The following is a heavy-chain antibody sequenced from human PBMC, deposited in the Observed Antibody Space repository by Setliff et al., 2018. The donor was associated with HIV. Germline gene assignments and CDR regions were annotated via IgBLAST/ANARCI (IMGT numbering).Heavy chain of an antibody. CDR1: GFTFSTYA. D-gene: IGHD7-27*01. CDR3: ASLLTGEPGRSGYFAL. J-gene: IGHJ2*01. V-gene: IGHV4-34*01. CDR2: INQSGST. Sequence: GSLRLSCAAPGFTFSTYAMSWVRQAPGKGLEWIGEINQSGSTNYNPSLKSRVTTSVDTSKNQFSLKLTSVTAADTAVYYCASLLTGEPGRSGYFALWGRGALVTVSS.